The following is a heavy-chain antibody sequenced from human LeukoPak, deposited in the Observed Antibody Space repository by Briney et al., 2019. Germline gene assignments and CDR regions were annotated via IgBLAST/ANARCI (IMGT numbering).Heavy chain of an antibody. CDR3: AREGITGMTVVY. D-gene: IGHD1-20*01. CDR1: GYTFTSYY. Sequence: ASVKVSCKASGYTFTSYYMHWVRQAPGQGLEWMGIINPSGGSTSYAQKFQGRVTMTRDTSTSTVYMELSSLRSEDTVVYYCAREGITGMTVVYWGQGTLVTVSS. J-gene: IGHJ4*02. CDR2: INPSGGST. V-gene: IGHV1-46*01.